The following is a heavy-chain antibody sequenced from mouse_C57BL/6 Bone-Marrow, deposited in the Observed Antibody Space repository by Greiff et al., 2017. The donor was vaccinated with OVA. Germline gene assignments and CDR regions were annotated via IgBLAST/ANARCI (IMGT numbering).Heavy chain of an antibody. Sequence: EVQRVESGGGLVKPGGSLKLSCAASGFTFSSYTMSWVRQTPEKRLEWVATISGGGGNTYYPDSVKGRFTISRDNAKTTLYLQRRSLRTEDTALYYGARSPYGGFAYWGQGTLVTVSA. CDR1: GFTFSSYT. D-gene: IGHD1-1*02. CDR3: ARSPYGGFAY. V-gene: IGHV5-9*01. CDR2: ISGGGGNT. J-gene: IGHJ3*01.